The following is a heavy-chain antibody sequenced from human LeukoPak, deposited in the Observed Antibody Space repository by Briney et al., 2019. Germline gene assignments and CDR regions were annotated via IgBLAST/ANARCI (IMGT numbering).Heavy chain of an antibody. CDR3: ARDLGYIDY. CDR2: IWYDGSNK. J-gene: IGHJ4*02. D-gene: IGHD7-27*01. Sequence: GWSLRLSCAASGLTFSSYGMHWVRQAPGKGLEWVAVIWYDGSNKYYADSVKGRFTISRDNSKNTLYLQMNSLRVEDTAVYYCARDLGYIDYWGQGTLVTVSS. CDR1: GLTFSSYG. V-gene: IGHV3-33*01.